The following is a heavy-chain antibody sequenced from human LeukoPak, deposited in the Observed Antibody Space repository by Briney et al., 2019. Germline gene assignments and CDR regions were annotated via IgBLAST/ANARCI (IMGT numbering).Heavy chain of an antibody. CDR3: AKDRDFWSGYYVYYFDY. Sequence: PGGSLRLSCAASGFTFSSYAMSWVRQAPGKGLEWVSAISGSGGSTYYADSVKGRFTISRDNSKNSLYLQMNSLRAEDTAVYYCAKDRDFWSGYYVYYFDYWGQGTLVTVSS. CDR1: GFTFSSYA. D-gene: IGHD3-3*01. CDR2: ISGSGGST. J-gene: IGHJ4*02. V-gene: IGHV3-23*01.